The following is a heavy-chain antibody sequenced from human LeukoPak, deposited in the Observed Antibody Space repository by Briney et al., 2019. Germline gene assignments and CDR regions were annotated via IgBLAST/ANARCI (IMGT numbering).Heavy chain of an antibody. CDR1: GYTFTSYC. CDR3: ARGAPTVTSPFDP. CDR2: ISAYNGNT. Sequence: ASVKDSCKASGYTFTSYCISWVRQAPGQGLEWMGWISAYNGNTNNAQKLQGRVTMTTDTSTSTAYMELRSLRSDDTAAYYCARGAPTVTSPFDPWGQGTLVTVSS. J-gene: IGHJ5*02. V-gene: IGHV1-18*01. D-gene: IGHD4-17*01.